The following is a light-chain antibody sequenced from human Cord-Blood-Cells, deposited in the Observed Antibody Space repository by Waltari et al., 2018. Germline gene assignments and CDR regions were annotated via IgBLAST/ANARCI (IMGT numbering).Light chain of an antibody. CDR1: SLHSSS. CDR2: GKN. V-gene: IGLV3-19*01. CDR3: NSRDSSGNHLEV. J-gene: IGLJ1*01. Sequence: SSELTQDPAVSVALGPTVRTACPGYSLHSSSARCYQQKPGQAPVLVIYGKNNRPSGIPDRFSGSSSGNTASLTITGAQAEDEADYYCNSRDSSGNHLEVFGTGTKVTVL.